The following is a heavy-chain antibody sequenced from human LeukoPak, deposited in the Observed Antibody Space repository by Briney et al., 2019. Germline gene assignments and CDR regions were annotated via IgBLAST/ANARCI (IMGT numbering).Heavy chain of an antibody. CDR3: ARQLGYCSSTSCYADKVDY. J-gene: IGHJ4*02. CDR2: IYYSGST. Sequence: SETLSLTCTVSGGSISSSSYYWGWIRQPPGKGLEWIGSIYYSGSTYYNPSLKSLATISVDTSKNQYPLKLSSVTAADTAVYYCARQLGYCSSTSCYADKVDYWGQGTLVTVSS. D-gene: IGHD2-2*01. CDR1: GGSISSSSYY. V-gene: IGHV4-39*01.